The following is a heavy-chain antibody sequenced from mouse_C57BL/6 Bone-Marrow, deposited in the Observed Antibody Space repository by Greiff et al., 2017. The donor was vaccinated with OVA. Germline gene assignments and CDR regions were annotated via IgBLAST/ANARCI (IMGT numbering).Heavy chain of an antibody. CDR2: INPNYGTT. V-gene: IGHV1-39*01. J-gene: IGHJ1*03. Sequence: VQLQQSGPELVKPGASVKISCKASGYSFTDYNMNWVKQSNGKSLEWIGVINPNYGTTSYNQKFKGKATLTVDLSSSTDYMQLNSLTSEASAVYYCAFYYGSSYRYFDVWGTGTTVTVSS. D-gene: IGHD1-1*01. CDR1: GYSFTDYN. CDR3: AFYYGSSYRYFDV.